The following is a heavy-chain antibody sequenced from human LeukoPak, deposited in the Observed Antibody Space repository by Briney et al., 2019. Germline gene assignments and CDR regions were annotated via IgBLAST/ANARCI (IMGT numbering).Heavy chain of an antibody. CDR2: ITRDGGTT. D-gene: IGHD3-16*01. Sequence: GGSLRLSCAASGFSFRDYTMHWVRQGPGRGLEWVSLITRDGGTTMYADSVRGRFTISRDMTKNSLYLQLNTLTTEGTALYYCATERSRYFDFWGQGTLVTVSS. CDR3: ATERSRYFDF. J-gene: IGHJ4*02. CDR1: GFSFRDYT. V-gene: IGHV3-43*01.